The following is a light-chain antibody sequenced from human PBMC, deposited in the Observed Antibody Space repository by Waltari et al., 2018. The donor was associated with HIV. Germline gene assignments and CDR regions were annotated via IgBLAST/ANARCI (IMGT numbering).Light chain of an antibody. CDR3: QSVDSSGSIWV. CDR2: KDS. CDR1: ALPQQY. V-gene: IGLV3-25*03. J-gene: IGLJ3*02. Sequence: SYELTQPPSVSVSPGQTATITCSGDALPQQYAYWYQQKPGQAPVLVIYKDSERPSGIPERFSGSSSGTTVTLTISGVQAEDEADYHCQSVDSSGSIWVFGGGTKLTVL.